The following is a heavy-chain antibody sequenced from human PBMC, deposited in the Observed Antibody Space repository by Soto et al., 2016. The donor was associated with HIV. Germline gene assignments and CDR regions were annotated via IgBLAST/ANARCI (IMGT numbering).Heavy chain of an antibody. V-gene: IGHV3-74*01. CDR3: VRGVKDESNSAGLFNY. CDR2: ISGDGTSL. J-gene: IGHJ1*01. Sequence: VESGGGIIPPGGSLKLSCKASGLKFSSYWMSWARQAPQKGLVWVSQISGDGTSLHYADSVKGRFIISRDNAKKTVYLQMNSLTVDDTATYYCVRGVKDESNSAGLFNYWGQGTLVIVSS. D-gene: IGHD1-1*01. CDR1: GLKFSSYW.